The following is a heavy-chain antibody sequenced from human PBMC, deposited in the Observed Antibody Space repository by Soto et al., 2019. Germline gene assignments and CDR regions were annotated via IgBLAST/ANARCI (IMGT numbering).Heavy chain of an antibody. CDR3: AIEYRSSPPDYPRGY. CDR2: IIPIFGTA. D-gene: IGHD3-10*01. J-gene: IGHJ4*02. V-gene: IGHV1-69*01. CDR1: GGTFSSYS. Sequence: QVQLVQSGAEVKKPGSSVTGSCKASGGTFSSYSISCVRQAPGQGLEWMGGIIPIFGTANYAQKFQGRVTLTAAESTITAYMELSSLRSEDTAVYYSAIEYRSSPPDYPRGYWAQGTLVTVSS.